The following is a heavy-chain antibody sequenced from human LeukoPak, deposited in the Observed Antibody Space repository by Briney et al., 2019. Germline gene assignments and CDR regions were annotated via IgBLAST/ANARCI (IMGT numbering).Heavy chain of an antibody. CDR1: GYSITSSSW. CDR3: ARADSSIADYYFDY. J-gene: IGHJ4*02. D-gene: IGHD6-6*01. V-gene: IGHV4-28*03. Sequence: KPSETLSLTCAVSGYSITSSSWWGWIRQPPGKGLEWIGYIYHSGTTYYNPSLQSRVTMSVDTSKNQFSLKLSSVTAVDTAVYYCARADSSIADYYFDYWGQGTLVTVSS. CDR2: IYHSGTT.